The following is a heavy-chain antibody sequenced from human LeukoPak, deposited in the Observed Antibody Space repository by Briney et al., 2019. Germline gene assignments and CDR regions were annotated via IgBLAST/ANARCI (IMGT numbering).Heavy chain of an antibody. Sequence: ASVRVSCKASGYTFTSYDFNWVRQAPGQGPEWIGWMNPNSGTTGYAQKFQGRVTMTRDTSISTAYMDLSSLRSEDTAVYYCAKGKAVAGTHPYYFDYWGQGTLVTVSS. D-gene: IGHD6-19*01. CDR3: AKGKAVAGTHPYYFDY. J-gene: IGHJ4*02. CDR2: MNPNSGTT. CDR1: GYTFTSYD. V-gene: IGHV1-8*01.